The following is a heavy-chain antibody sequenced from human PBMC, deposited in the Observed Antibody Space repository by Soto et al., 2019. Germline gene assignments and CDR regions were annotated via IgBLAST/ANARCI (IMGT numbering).Heavy chain of an antibody. Sequence: SETLSLTCTVSGSSINSSGYYWGWIRQPPGKGLEWIGSMFYGVSTYYNPSLKSRVTVSVDTSKNQFSLNLRSVTAADTAVYYWARLPSWHLGDYWGQGTLVTVSS. V-gene: IGHV4-39*01. D-gene: IGHD3-16*01. CDR1: GSSINSSGYY. J-gene: IGHJ4*02. CDR3: ARLPSWHLGDY. CDR2: MFYGVST.